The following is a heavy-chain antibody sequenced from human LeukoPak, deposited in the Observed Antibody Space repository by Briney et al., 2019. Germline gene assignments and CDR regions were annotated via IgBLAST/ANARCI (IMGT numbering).Heavy chain of an antibody. CDR2: ISSSSSYI. CDR3: AKDPNYYDSSGYYLNDY. V-gene: IGHV3-21*01. Sequence: PGGSLRLSCAASGFTFSSYSMNWVRQAPGKGLEWVSSISSSSSYIYYADSVKGRFTISRDNAKNSLYLQMNSLRAEDTAVYYCAKDPNYYDSSGYYLNDYWGQGTLVTVSS. J-gene: IGHJ4*02. D-gene: IGHD3-22*01. CDR1: GFTFSSYS.